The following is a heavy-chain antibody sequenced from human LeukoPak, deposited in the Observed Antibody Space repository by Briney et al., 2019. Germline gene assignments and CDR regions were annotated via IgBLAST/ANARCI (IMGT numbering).Heavy chain of an antibody. J-gene: IGHJ6*02. Sequence: GGSLRLSCAASGFTFSSYGMHWVRQAPGKGLEWVAVIWYDGSNKYYADSVKGRFTISRDNAKNSLYLQMNSLRAEDTALYYCAKDMSRWFGELLGRYYYYGMDVWGQGTTVTVSS. V-gene: IGHV3-33*03. D-gene: IGHD3-10*01. CDR1: GFTFSSYG. CDR3: AKDMSRWFGELLGRYYYYGMDV. CDR2: IWYDGSNK.